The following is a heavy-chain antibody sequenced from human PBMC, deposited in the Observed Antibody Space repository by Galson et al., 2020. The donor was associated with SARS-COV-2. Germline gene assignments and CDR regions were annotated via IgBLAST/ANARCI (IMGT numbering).Heavy chain of an antibody. D-gene: IGHD3-3*01. CDR3: ARHGRLRFLEWFPFDP. Sequence: ASVKVSCKASGYTFTSYYMHWVRQAPGQGLAWMGIINPSGGSTSYAQKFPGRVTMTRDTSTSTVYMELSSLRSEDTAVYYCARHGRLRFLEWFPFDPWGQGTLVTVSS. V-gene: IGHV1-46*01. J-gene: IGHJ5*02. CDR1: GYTFTSYY. CDR2: INPSGGST.